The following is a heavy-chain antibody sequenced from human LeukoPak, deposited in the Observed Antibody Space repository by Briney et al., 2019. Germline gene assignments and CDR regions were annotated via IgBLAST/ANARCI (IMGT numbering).Heavy chain of an antibody. CDR3: ARAVASRCFDY. V-gene: IGHV4-31*03. D-gene: IGHD6-19*01. CDR1: GGSISSSGYY. CDR2: IYYSGST. J-gene: IGHJ4*02. Sequence: SQTLSLTCTVSGGSISSSGYYWSWIRQHPGKGLEWIGYIYYSGSTYFNPSLKSRGSISMDTSKNQFSLKLSSVTAADTAVYYCARAVASRCFDYWGQGTLVTVSS.